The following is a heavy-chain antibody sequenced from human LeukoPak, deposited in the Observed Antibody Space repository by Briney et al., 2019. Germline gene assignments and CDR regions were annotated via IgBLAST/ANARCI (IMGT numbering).Heavy chain of an antibody. Sequence: GGSLRLSCAASGFTFSSYAMHWVRQAPGKGLEWVAVISYDGSNKYYADSVKGRFTISRDNSKNTLYLQMNSLRAEDTAVYYCAREAPAAAGTGFDYWGQGTLVTVSS. CDR3: AREAPAAAGTGFDY. V-gene: IGHV3-30*04. D-gene: IGHD6-13*01. J-gene: IGHJ4*02. CDR1: GFTFSSYA. CDR2: ISYDGSNK.